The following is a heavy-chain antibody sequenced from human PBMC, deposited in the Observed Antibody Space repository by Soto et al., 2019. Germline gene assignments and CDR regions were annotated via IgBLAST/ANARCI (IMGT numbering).Heavy chain of an antibody. CDR2: ISGSGGDT. Sequence: EVQLLESGGGLVQPGGSLRLSCAASGFTFGSYAMSWVRQAPGKGLEWVSSISGSGGDTYYADSVKGRFTISRDNSKNTLYLQMNSLRAEDTAVYYCEARGSGGPCRGCYFDYWGQGTLVTVSS. CDR1: GFTFGSYA. V-gene: IGHV3-23*01. D-gene: IGHD2-15*01. J-gene: IGHJ4*02. CDR3: EARGSGGPCRGCYFDY.